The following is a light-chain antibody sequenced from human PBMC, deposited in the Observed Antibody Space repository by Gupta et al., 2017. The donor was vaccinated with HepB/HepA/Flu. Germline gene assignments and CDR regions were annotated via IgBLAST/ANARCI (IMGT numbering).Light chain of an antibody. CDR1: SSDVGGYNY. CDR3: SSYTSSSIVV. J-gene: IGLJ2*01. Sequence: QSLPTQPASASGSPGQSITISCTGTSSDVGGYNYVSWYQQHPGKAPKLMIYDVSNRPAGVSNRFSGSKSGNTASLTISGLQAEDEADYYCSSYTSSSIVVFGGGTKLTVL. V-gene: IGLV2-14*03. CDR2: DVS.